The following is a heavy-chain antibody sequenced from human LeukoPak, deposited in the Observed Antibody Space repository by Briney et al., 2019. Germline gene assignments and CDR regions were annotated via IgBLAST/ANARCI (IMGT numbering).Heavy chain of an antibody. CDR1: GGSISSSSYY. J-gene: IGHJ4*02. CDR3: AREPYSSGWYVD. D-gene: IGHD6-19*01. CDR2: IYYSGST. Sequence: SETLSLTCTVSGGSISSSSYYWGWIRQPPGKGLEWIGSIYYSGSTYYNPSLKSRVTMSVDTSKNQFSLKLSSVTAADTAVYYCAREPYSSGWYVDWGQGTLVTVSS. V-gene: IGHV4-39*07.